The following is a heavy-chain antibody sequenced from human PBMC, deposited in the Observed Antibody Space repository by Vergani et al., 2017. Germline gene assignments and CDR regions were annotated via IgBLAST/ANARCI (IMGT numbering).Heavy chain of an antibody. V-gene: IGHV4-59*01. J-gene: IGHJ4*02. CDR2: IYYSGST. CDR1: GGSISSYY. CDR3: ARGSYSGYDTTQYFDY. D-gene: IGHD5-12*01. Sequence: QVPLQESGPGLVKPSETLSLTCTVSGGSISSYYWSWIRQPPGKGLEWIGYIYYSGSTNYNPSLKSRVTISVDTSKNQFSLKLSSVTAADTAVYYCARGSYSGYDTTQYFDYWGQGTLVTVSS.